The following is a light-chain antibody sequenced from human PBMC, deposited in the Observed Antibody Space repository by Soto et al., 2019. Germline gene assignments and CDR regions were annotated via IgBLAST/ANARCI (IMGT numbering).Light chain of an antibody. Sequence: DKVPIASWASQRINNYVNWYQQKPGKAPNLLIYAASTLQSGVPSRFRGGASGTDFTLTISIPQLDDIATYYCQQSYHTPLTFGQGTKVDIK. CDR3: QQSYHTPLT. CDR1: QRINNY. V-gene: IGKV1-39*01. CDR2: AAS. J-gene: IGKJ1*01.